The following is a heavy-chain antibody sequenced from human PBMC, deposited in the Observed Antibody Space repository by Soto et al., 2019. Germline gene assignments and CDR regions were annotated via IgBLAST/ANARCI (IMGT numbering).Heavy chain of an antibody. V-gene: IGHV3-23*01. CDR3: AKGSASPRPYYFDY. J-gene: IGHJ4*02. CDR2: ITGSGGDT. D-gene: IGHD2-21*01. CDR1: GFSFSNYR. Sequence: GGSLRLSCAASGFSFSNYRMHWVRQAPGKGLVWVSAITGSGGDTYYADSVKGRFTISRDHSKNTLYLQMSSLRAEDTALYYCAKGSASPRPYYFDYWGQGTLVTVSS.